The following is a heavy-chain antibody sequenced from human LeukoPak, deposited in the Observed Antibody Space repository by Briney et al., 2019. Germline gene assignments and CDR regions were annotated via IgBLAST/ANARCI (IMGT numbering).Heavy chain of an antibody. Sequence: SETLSLSCTVSGGSISSYYWSWIRQPAGKGLEWIGRIYTSGSTNYNPSLKSRVTMSVDTSKNQFSLKLSSVTAADTAVYYCARDLAGRRGDNGGWFDPWGQGTLVTVSS. CDR2: IYTSGST. J-gene: IGHJ5*02. D-gene: IGHD1-14*01. CDR1: GGSISSYY. V-gene: IGHV4-4*07. CDR3: ARDLAGRRGDNGGWFDP.